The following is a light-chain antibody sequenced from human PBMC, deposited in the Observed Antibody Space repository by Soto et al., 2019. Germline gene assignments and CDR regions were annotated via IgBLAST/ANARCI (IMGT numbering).Light chain of an antibody. Sequence: VMPQSPATLSVSPGERATLSCGASQSISSSFLAWYQQKPGQAPRLLIYGASSRATGIPDRFSGTGSETDFTLTISRLEPEDFAVYYCQQYDNLPITFGQGTRLEIK. CDR2: GAS. CDR3: QQYDNLPIT. V-gene: IGKV3-20*01. CDR1: QSISSSF. J-gene: IGKJ5*01.